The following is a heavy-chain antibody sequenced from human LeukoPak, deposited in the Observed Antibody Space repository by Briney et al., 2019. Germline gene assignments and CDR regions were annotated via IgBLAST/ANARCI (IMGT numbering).Heavy chain of an antibody. CDR3: ASQPAALHQSYYYYGMDV. V-gene: IGHV4-39*01. J-gene: IGHJ6*02. D-gene: IGHD2-2*01. CDR1: GGSISSSSYY. CDR2: IYYSGST. Sequence: SETLSLTCTVSGGSISSSSYYWGWVRQPPGKGLEWIGSIYYSGSTYYNPSLKSRVTISVDTSKNQFSLKLSSVTAADTAVYYCASQPAALHQSYYYYGMDVWGQGTTVTVSS.